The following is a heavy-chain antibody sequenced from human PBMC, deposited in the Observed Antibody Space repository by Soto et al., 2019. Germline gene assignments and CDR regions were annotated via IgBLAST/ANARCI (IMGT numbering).Heavy chain of an antibody. Sequence: SQTLSLTCAISGDSVSSNSAAWNWIRQSPSRGLEWLGRTYYRSKWYNDYAVSVKSRITINPDTSKNQFSLQLNSVTPEDTAVYYCAREPGETRGYYYYGMDVWGQGTTVTVSS. D-gene: IGHD3-16*01. CDR1: GDSVSSNSAA. CDR2: TYYRSKWYN. V-gene: IGHV6-1*01. J-gene: IGHJ6*02. CDR3: AREPGETRGYYYYGMDV.